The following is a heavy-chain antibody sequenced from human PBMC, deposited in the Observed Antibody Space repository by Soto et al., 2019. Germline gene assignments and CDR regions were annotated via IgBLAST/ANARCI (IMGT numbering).Heavy chain of an antibody. V-gene: IGHV3-30*18. CDR3: AKGGRQWLVTSDFNY. D-gene: IGHD6-19*01. Sequence: GGSLRRTCAVSGFTFSDYAIHWLRQAPGKGLEWVAVVSHDGRNTHYADSVKGRFTISRDSSKNTVSLEMTSLRAEDTAVYYCAKGGRQWLVTSDFNYWGQGALVTVSS. J-gene: IGHJ4*02. CDR1: GFTFSDYA. CDR2: VSHDGRNT.